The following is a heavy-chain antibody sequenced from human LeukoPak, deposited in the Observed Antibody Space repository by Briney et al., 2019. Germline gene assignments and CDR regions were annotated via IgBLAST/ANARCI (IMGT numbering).Heavy chain of an antibody. CDR2: INPNSGGT. J-gene: IGHJ6*03. CDR3: ARGATPDYYYYYYMDV. Sequence: ASVKVSCKASGYTFTGYYMHWVRQAPGQGLEWMGWINPNSGGTNYAQKLQGGVTMTTDTSTSTAYMELRSLRSDDTAVYYCARGATPDYYYYYYMDVWGKGTTVTVSS. D-gene: IGHD1-26*01. V-gene: IGHV1-2*02. CDR1: GYTFTGYY.